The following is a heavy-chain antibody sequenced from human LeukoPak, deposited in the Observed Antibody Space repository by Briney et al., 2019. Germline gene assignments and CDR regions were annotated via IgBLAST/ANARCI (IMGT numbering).Heavy chain of an antibody. CDR1: GFTFGHYW. J-gene: IGHJ5*02. Sequence: PGGSLRLSCAASGFTFGHYWMTWVRQGPGKGLEWVGLIRDSGEAFYADFARGRFAISRDESENTLYLQMNSLRVEDTAVYFCARDRAANQDWVEFDPWGQGTPVIVSS. CDR3: ARDRAANQDWVEFDP. V-gene: IGHV3-66*03. CDR2: IRDSGEA. D-gene: IGHD3/OR15-3a*01.